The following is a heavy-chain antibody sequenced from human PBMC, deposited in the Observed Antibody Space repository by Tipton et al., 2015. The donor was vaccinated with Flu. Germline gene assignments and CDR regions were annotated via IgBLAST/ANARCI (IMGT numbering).Heavy chain of an antibody. CDR2: VDCSGNT. J-gene: IGHJ4*02. Sequence: TLSLTCAVSGDSISSCSYFWSWVRQPAGKGLEWIGRVDCSGNTNYNPSLKSRVTMSIDTANKRFSVKLSSVTAADTAVYYCARVGTTGWYYLDSWGQGTLVTVSS. CDR1: GDSISSCSYF. CDR3: ARVGTTGWYYLDS. V-gene: IGHV4-61*02. D-gene: IGHD6-19*01.